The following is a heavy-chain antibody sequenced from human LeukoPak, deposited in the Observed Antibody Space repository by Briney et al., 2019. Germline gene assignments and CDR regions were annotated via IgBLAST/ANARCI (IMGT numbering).Heavy chain of an antibody. Sequence: GGSLRLSCAASGFTFDDYAMHWVRHGPGKGLEWVSGIGWNSGITGYADSVKGRFTISRDNAKNSLYLQMDSLRVEDTALYYCAKLYDYAWGSNSDAFDIWGQGTMVTVSS. V-gene: IGHV3-9*01. CDR2: IGWNSGIT. CDR1: GFTFDDYA. D-gene: IGHD3-16*01. CDR3: AKLYDYAWGSNSDAFDI. J-gene: IGHJ3*02.